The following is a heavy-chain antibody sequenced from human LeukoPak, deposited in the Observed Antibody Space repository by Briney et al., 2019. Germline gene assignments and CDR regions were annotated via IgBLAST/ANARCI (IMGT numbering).Heavy chain of an antibody. CDR3: ANSPPGDYGVGN. D-gene: IGHD3-16*01. Sequence: SETLSLTRSVSLGSLTSHYWSWMRQPPGRGVEGLGYSYYTGGTRSIPSLRSGLTMSIDTSKNQVSLTLRCVTAADTVVYYCANSPPGDYGVGNWGQGSLVTVSS. J-gene: IGHJ4*02. CDR2: SYYTGGT. V-gene: IGHV4-59*08. CDR1: LGSLTSHY.